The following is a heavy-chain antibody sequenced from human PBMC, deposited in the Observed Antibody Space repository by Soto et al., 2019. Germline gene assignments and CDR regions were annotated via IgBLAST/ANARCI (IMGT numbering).Heavy chain of an antibody. Sequence: ASVKVSYKVSGYTLTELSMHWVRQAPGKGLEWMGGFDPEDGETIYAQKFQGRVTMTEDTSTDTAYMELSSLRSEDTAVYYCATERMGDYIWGSYRSTPFDYWGQGTLVTVSS. CDR1: GYTLTELS. V-gene: IGHV1-24*01. D-gene: IGHD3-16*02. CDR3: ATERMGDYIWGSYRSTPFDY. J-gene: IGHJ4*02. CDR2: FDPEDGET.